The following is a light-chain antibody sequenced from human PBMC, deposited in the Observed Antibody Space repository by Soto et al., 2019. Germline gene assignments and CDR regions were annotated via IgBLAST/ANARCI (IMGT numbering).Light chain of an antibody. CDR1: SSDVGGYNY. J-gene: IGLJ1*01. V-gene: IGLV2-14*01. CDR2: EVS. Sequence: QSALTQPASVSGSPGQSITISCTGTSSDVGGYNYVSWYQQHPGKAPKLMIYEVSNRPSGVSNRFSGSKSGNTASPTISGLQAEDEADYYCSSYTSSSPLVFGTGTKVTV. CDR3: SSYTSSSPLV.